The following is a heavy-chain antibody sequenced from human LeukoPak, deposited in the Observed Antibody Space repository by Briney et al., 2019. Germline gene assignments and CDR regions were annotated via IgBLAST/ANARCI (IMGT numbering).Heavy chain of an antibody. CDR3: VRGFDP. V-gene: IGHV4-61*02. CDR2: FSITGST. Sequence: PSQTLSLTCTVSGDSISSGNYYWSWMRQPAGRGLEWIGRFSITGSTDYNPSLKSRVTISVDTSKNQFSLRLTSVTAADMAVYYCVRGFDPWGQGTLVTVSS. CDR1: GDSISSGNYY. J-gene: IGHJ5*02.